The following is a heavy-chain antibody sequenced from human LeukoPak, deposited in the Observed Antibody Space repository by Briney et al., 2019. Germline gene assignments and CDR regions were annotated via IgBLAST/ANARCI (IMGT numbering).Heavy chain of an antibody. V-gene: IGHV4-38-2*02. CDR2: IYHSGST. CDR1: GYSISSGYY. Sequence: ASETLSLTCAVSGYSISSGYYWGWIRQPPGKGLEWIGSIYHSGSTYYNPSLKSRVTISVDTSKNQFSLKLSSVTAADTAVYYCAREDRGDFDYWGQGTLVTVSS. CDR3: AREDRGDFDY. J-gene: IGHJ4*02.